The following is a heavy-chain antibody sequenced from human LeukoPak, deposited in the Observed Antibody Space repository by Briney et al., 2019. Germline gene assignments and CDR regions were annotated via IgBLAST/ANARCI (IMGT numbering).Heavy chain of an antibody. D-gene: IGHD3-10*01. Sequence: PGGSLRLSCAASGFTFSSYSMNWVRQAPGKGLEWVSYISSSSSTIYYADSVKGRFTISRDNAKNSLYLQMNSLRAEDTAVYYCARKFGCNYGYFDYWGQGTLVTVSS. CDR1: GFTFSSYS. V-gene: IGHV3-48*01. CDR2: ISSSSSTI. J-gene: IGHJ4*02. CDR3: ARKFGCNYGYFDY.